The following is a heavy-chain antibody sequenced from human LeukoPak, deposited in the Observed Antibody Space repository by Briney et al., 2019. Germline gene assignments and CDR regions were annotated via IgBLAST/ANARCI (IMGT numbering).Heavy chain of an antibody. CDR3: ARDTNYYDSSGYYLAF. Sequence: GASVKVSCKAFGYTFTDYHMHWVRQAPGQGLEWMGWISPNSGATNYERQFQGRVTMTRDTSITTAYMELSGLRSDDTAVYYCARDTNYYDSSGYYLAFWGQGTLVPVSS. CDR1: GYTFTDYH. CDR2: ISPNSGAT. D-gene: IGHD3-22*01. J-gene: IGHJ4*02. V-gene: IGHV1-2*02.